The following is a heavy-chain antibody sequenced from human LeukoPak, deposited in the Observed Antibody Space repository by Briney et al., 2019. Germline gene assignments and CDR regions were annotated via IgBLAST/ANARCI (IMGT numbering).Heavy chain of an antibody. CDR3: ARDVGGGDTFDY. V-gene: IGHV3-30*04. CDR1: GFTFSSYA. D-gene: IGHD2-21*02. Sequence: GGSLRLSCAASGFTFSSYAMHWVRQAPGKGLEWVADISYDGSDKYYADSVKGRFTISRDNSKNTLFLQMNSLRAEDTAVYFCARDVGGGDTFDYWGQGTLVTVSS. J-gene: IGHJ4*02. CDR2: ISYDGSDK.